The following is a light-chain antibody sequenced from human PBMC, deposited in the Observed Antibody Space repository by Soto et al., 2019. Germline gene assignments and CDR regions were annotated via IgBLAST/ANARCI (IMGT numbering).Light chain of an antibody. CDR2: GAS. J-gene: IGKJ1*01. CDR3: QHYCKSQWT. Sequence: EIVLTQSPGTLSLSPGERASLSCRASQTVCNNYLAWYQQRPGQAPRLLISGASTRATGIPDRISGSGSGTDFTLTIIRLEPEDFAVYYCQHYCKSQWTFGQGTKVEIK. CDR1: QTVCNNY. V-gene: IGKV3-20*01.